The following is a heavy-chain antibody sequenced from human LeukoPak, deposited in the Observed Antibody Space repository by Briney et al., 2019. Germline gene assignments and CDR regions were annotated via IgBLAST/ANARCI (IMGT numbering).Heavy chain of an antibody. CDR3: ARGTIQSGYDSTGYPQDYYYGMDV. CDR1: GGSISSSSYY. CDR2: FYYSGST. J-gene: IGHJ6*02. Sequence: SETLSLTCTVSGGSISSSSYYWGWIRQPPGKGLEWIGSFYYSGSTYYNPSLKSRVTISVDRSKNQFSLKLRSVTAADTAVYYCARGTIQSGYDSTGYPQDYYYGMDVWGQGTTVTVSS. D-gene: IGHD3-22*01. V-gene: IGHV4-39*07.